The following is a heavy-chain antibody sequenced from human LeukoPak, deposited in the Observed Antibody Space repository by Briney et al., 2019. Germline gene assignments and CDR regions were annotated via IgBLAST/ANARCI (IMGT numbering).Heavy chain of an antibody. V-gene: IGHV1-2*02. J-gene: IGHJ4*02. D-gene: IGHD3-9*01. CDR2: INPNNGGT. CDR3: PGGRYYDSLTGYYPLDY. Sequence: ASVNLSCKASGYTFTGYYMHWVRHAPRQGLELMGFINPNNGGTNYSQKFQSRVTITTDTSISTPYMKLSRLTSDDTAVYYWPGGRYYDSLTGYYPLDYWGQGTLVTVSS. CDR1: GYTFTGYY.